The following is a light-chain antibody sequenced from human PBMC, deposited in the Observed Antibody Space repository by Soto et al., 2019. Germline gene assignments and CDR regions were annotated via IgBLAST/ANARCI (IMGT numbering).Light chain of an antibody. CDR3: QQFGSSLT. Sequence: EIVLTQSPATLSSFPGDRVTLSCRASQYINTRLAWYQHRPGQAPRLLIYQTSIRAAGIPDRFRGSGSGTDFTLTISRLEPEDFAVYYCQQFGSSLTFGGGTKVDIK. J-gene: IGKJ4*01. V-gene: IGKV3-20*01. CDR1: QYINTR. CDR2: QTS.